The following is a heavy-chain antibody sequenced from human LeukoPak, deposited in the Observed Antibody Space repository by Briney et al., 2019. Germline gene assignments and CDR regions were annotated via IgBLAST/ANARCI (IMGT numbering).Heavy chain of an antibody. V-gene: IGHV3-9*01. CDR3: AKSVGSSWSDAFDI. Sequence: GGSLRLSCAASGFTFDDYAMHWVRQAPGKGLEWVSGISWNSGSIGYADSVKGRFTISRDNAKNSLYLQMNSLRAEDTALYYCAKSVGSSWSDAFDIWGQGTMVTVSS. D-gene: IGHD6-13*01. CDR2: ISWNSGSI. J-gene: IGHJ3*02. CDR1: GFTFDDYA.